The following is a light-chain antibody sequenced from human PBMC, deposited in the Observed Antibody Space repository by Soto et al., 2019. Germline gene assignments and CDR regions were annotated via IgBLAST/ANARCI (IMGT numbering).Light chain of an antibody. CDR1: SSNIGAGYD. J-gene: IGLJ2*01. Sequence: QSVLTQPPSVSGAPGQRVTISCTGSSSNIGAGYDVHWYQQRPGTAPKLLIFGNINRPSGVPDRFSGSKSGTSASLAITGLQAEDEGDYYCSSYAGSDIFVFGGGTQLTVL. CDR3: SSYAGSDIFV. CDR2: GNI. V-gene: IGLV1-40*01.